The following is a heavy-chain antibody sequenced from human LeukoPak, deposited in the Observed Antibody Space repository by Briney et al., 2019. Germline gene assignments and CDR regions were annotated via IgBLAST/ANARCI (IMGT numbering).Heavy chain of an antibody. Sequence: SETLSLTCTVSGGSISSYYWSWIRQPPGKGLEWIGYIYYSGSTNYNPSLKSRVTISVDTSKNQFSLKLSSVTAADTAVYYCAGGSGSDSSGFPLPFDYWGQGTLVTVSS. CDR3: AGGSGSDSSGFPLPFDY. D-gene: IGHD3-22*01. CDR2: IYYSGST. V-gene: IGHV4-59*01. CDR1: GGSISSYY. J-gene: IGHJ4*02.